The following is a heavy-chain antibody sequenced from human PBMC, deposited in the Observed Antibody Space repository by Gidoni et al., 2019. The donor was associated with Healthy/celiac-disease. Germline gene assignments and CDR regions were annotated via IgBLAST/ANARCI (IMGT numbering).Heavy chain of an antibody. J-gene: IGHJ5*02. D-gene: IGHD6-13*01. V-gene: IGHV1-69*01. Sequence: PIFGTANYAQKFQGRVTITADESTSTAYMELSSLRSEDTAVYYCARGGIAAAGDPPSFDPWGQGTLVTVSS. CDR2: PIFGTA. CDR3: ARGGIAAAGDPPSFDP.